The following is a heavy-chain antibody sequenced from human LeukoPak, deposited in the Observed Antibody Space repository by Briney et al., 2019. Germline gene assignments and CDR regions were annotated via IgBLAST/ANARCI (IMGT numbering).Heavy chain of an antibody. CDR3: ARDRIVGAEDDAFHL. J-gene: IGHJ3*01. D-gene: IGHD1-26*01. CDR2: ISGYNGNT. CDR1: GYTFTSYG. V-gene: IGHV1-18*01. Sequence: ASVKVSCKASGYTFTSYGISWVRQAPGQGLEWMGWISGYNGNTNYAQKVQGRVTMTADTSTSTAFMELRSLRSDDAAVYYCARDRIVGAEDDAFHLWGQGTMVTVSS.